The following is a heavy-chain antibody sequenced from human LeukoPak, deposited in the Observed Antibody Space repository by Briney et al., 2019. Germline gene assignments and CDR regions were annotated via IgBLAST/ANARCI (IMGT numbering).Heavy chain of an antibody. CDR3: ARRGLYDISDY. CDR1: GGSISSSSYY. Sequence: SETLSLTCTVSGGSISSSSYYWGWIRQPPEKGLEWIGSIYYSGSTYYNPSLKSRVTISVDTSKNQFSLKLSSVTAADTAVYYCARRGLYDISDYWGQGTLVTVSS. V-gene: IGHV4-39*01. J-gene: IGHJ4*02. CDR2: IYYSGST. D-gene: IGHD3-22*01.